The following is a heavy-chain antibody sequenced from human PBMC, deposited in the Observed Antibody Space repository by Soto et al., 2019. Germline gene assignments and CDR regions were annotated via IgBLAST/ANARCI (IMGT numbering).Heavy chain of an antibody. Sequence: PGGSLRLACAVSGFTFDDYAMHWVRQAPGKGLEWVSGISWNRNSIGYADSVKGRFTISRDNAKESLYLQMNSLRAEDTALYYCAKDIFSSIVGAGPSWGQGTLVTVSS. J-gene: IGHJ5*02. D-gene: IGHD1-26*01. CDR3: AKDIFSSIVGAGPS. CDR1: GFTFDDYA. CDR2: ISWNRNSI. V-gene: IGHV3-9*01.